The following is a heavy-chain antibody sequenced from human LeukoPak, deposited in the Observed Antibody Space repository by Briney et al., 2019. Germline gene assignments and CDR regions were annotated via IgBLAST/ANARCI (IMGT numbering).Heavy chain of an antibody. J-gene: IGHJ3*02. CDR2: MYYSGST. CDR3: ARDLISGYCSGGSCYSGPDDAFDI. D-gene: IGHD2-15*01. Sequence: PSETLSLTCTVSGGSISSYYWSWIRQPPGKGLEWIGYMYYSGSTNYNPPLKSRVTISVDTSKNQFSLKLSSVTAADTAVYYCARDLISGYCSGGSCYSGPDDAFDIWGQGTMVTVSS. V-gene: IGHV4-59*12. CDR1: GGSISSYY.